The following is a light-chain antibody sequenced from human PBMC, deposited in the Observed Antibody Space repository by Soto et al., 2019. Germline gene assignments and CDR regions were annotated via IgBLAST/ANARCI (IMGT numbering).Light chain of an antibody. J-gene: IGLJ3*02. CDR2: GNT. Sequence: QSVLTQPPSVSGAPGQRVTISCTGSSSNIGAGYDVHWYQQLPGTDPKLLIFGNTNRPSGIPDRFSGSKSGTSASLAITGLRAEDEADYYCQSYDSSLSAWVFGGGTKVTVL. CDR3: QSYDSSLSAWV. V-gene: IGLV1-40*01. CDR1: SSNIGAGYD.